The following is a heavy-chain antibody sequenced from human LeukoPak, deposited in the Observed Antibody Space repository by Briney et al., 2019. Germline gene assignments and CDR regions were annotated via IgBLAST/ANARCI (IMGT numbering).Heavy chain of an antibody. CDR1: GFTFSSYD. D-gene: IGHD6-19*01. V-gene: IGHV3-23*01. CDR3: AKVGSGWYSGAFDY. J-gene: IGHJ4*02. Sequence: GGSLRLSCAASGFTFSSYDMRWVRQAPGKGLEWVSAISGSGGSTYYADSVKGRFTISRDNSQNTLYLQMNSLRAEDSAVYYCAKVGSGWYSGAFDYWGQGTLLTVSS. CDR2: ISGSGGST.